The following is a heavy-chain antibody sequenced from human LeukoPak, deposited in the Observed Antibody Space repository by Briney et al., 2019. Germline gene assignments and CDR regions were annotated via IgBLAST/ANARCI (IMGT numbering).Heavy chain of an antibody. D-gene: IGHD6-6*01. CDR1: GFTFSRYW. CDR2: IKQDGSEK. Sequence: PGGSLRLSCAASGFTFSRYWMSWVRQAPGKGLEWVANIKQDGSEKYYVDSVKGRFTISRDNAKNSLYLQMNSLRAEGTAVYYCAREYSSSYYFDYWGQGTLVTVSS. CDR3: AREYSSSYYFDY. J-gene: IGHJ4*02. V-gene: IGHV3-7*01.